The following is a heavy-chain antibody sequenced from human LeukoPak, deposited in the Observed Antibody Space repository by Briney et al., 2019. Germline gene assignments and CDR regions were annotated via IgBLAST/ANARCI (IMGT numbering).Heavy chain of an antibody. Sequence: PGGSLRLSCAASGFTFSSYEMNWVRQAPGKGLEWVSYISSSGSTIYYADSVKGRFTISRDNAKNSLYLQMNSLRAEDTAVYYCARAGMDSSGYYYEYYFDYWGQGTLVTVSS. V-gene: IGHV3-48*03. CDR2: ISSSGSTI. CDR3: ARAGMDSSGYYYEYYFDY. J-gene: IGHJ4*02. CDR1: GFTFSSYE. D-gene: IGHD3-22*01.